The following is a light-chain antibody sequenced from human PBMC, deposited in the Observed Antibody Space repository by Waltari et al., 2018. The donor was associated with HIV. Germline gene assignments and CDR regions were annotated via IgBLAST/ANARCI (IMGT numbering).Light chain of an antibody. J-gene: IGLJ2*01. CDR2: EST. Sequence: SVLTQPPSKSAAPGQTVTISCAGHSSNIGANDLSWYQQLPGAAPRLIIYESTKRPSVISDRFSASKSDTTATLDIAGVQPGDEAMYFCGTRDNDLGPVILGGGTWVTVL. CDR1: SSNIGAND. CDR3: GTRDNDLGPVI. V-gene: IGLV1-51*02.